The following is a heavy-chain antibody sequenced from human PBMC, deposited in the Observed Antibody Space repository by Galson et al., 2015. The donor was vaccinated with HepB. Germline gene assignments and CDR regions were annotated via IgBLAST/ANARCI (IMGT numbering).Heavy chain of an antibody. Sequence: SVKVSCKASGYTFTSYGISWVRQAPGQGLEWMGWISAYNGNTNYAQKLQGRVTTTTDTSTSTAYMELRSLRSDDTAVYYCARVRGRQQLINWFDPWGQGTPVTVSS. J-gene: IGHJ5*02. CDR3: ARVRGRQQLINWFDP. CDR1: GYTFTSYG. D-gene: IGHD6-13*01. V-gene: IGHV1-18*01. CDR2: ISAYNGNT.